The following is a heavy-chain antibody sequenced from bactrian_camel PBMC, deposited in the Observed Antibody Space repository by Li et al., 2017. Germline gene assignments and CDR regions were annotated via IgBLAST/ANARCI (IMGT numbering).Heavy chain of an antibody. Sequence: QVQLVESGGGSVEPGGSLRLSCVASGLPERAAMGWFRQAPGKEREGVAGLAIGPGTTYYSDSVKGRFTISRDNAKNMLYLQMNGLTPEDTGMYYCAADFAADCVVNGIWIHYDFEYWGQGTQVTVS. D-gene: IGHD2*01. CDR2: LAIGPGTT. V-gene: IGHV3S63*01. J-gene: IGHJ4*01. CDR1: GLPERAA. CDR3: AADFAADCVVNGIWIHYDFEY.